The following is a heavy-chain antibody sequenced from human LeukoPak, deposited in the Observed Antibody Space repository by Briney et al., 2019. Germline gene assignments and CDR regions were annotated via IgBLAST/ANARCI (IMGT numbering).Heavy chain of an antibody. D-gene: IGHD2-2*01. V-gene: IGHV1-46*01. CDR3: ARPFAIALPYGMDV. Sequence: ASVTVSCKASGYTFTRYYMHWVRQAPGQGLEWMGIINPSGGSTIYAQKFQGRITMTRDTSTSTLYMELSSLRSEDTAVYYCARPFAIALPYGMDVWGQGTTVIVSS. CDR2: INPSGGST. J-gene: IGHJ6*02. CDR1: GYTFTRYY.